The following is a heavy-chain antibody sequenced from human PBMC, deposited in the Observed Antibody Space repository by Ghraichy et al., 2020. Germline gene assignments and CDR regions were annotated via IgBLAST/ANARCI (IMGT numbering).Heavy chain of an antibody. Sequence: SETLSLTCTVSGGSITPNFWSWIRQPPGKGLEWVGYIYSSGSTSYNPSLKSRVAISVDTSKNQFSLKLSSVTAADTAVYYCATHRPRVLISVWGQGTTVTVSS. J-gene: IGHJ6*02. D-gene: IGHD3-16*01. CDR2: IYSSGST. CDR1: GGSITPNF. V-gene: IGHV4-59*08. CDR3: ATHRPRVLISV.